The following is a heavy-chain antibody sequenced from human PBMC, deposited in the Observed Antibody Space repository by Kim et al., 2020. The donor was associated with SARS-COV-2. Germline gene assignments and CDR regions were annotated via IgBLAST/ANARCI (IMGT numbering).Heavy chain of an antibody. D-gene: IGHD3-3*01. J-gene: IGHJ6*03. CDR2: ISAYNGNT. CDR3: ANSNYDFWSGYYSYYMDV. CDR1: GYTFTSYG. Sequence: ASVKVSCKSSGYTFTSYGISWVRQAPGQGLEWMGWISAYNGNTNYAQKLQGRVTMTTDTSTSTAYMELRSLRSDDTAVYYCANSNYDFWSGYYSYYMDVWGKGTTVTVSS. V-gene: IGHV1-18*01.